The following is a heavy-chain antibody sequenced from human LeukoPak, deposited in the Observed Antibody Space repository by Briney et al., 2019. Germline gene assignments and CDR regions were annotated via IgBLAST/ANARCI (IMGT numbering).Heavy chain of an antibody. V-gene: IGHV3-66*02. CDR2: IYTEGTT. Sequence: PGGSLRLSCAVSGFTVSSNSFSWVRQAPGKGLEWVSVIYTEGTTYYADSVKGRFIISRDNSKNTVYLQMNSLRVEDTAVYYCASEGDWGQGTLVTVSS. CDR1: GFTVSSNS. CDR3: ASEGD. J-gene: IGHJ4*02. D-gene: IGHD3-16*01.